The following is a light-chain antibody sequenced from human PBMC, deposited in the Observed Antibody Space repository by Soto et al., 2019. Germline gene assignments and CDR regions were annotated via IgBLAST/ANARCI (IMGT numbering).Light chain of an antibody. CDR1: QDVRSD. V-gene: IGKV1-17*01. CDR2: AAS. Sequence: DIQMTQSPSSLSASVGHTVTITCRASQDVRSDLGWYQHKPGKAPKRLIYAASRLQAGVPSRFSGSGSGTEFTLTIGSLQPEDSATYYCLQHDSFPHTFGQGTRLEI. CDR3: LQHDSFPHT. J-gene: IGKJ2*01.